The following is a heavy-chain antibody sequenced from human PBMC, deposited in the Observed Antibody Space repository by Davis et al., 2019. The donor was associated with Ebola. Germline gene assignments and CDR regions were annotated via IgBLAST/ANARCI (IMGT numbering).Heavy chain of an antibody. CDR1: GASIRSTSYY. J-gene: IGHJ5*02. CDR3: SRTTLTSVSESGLGYNYFGP. CDR2: IYYSGNT. V-gene: IGHV4-39*01. D-gene: IGHD5-24*01. Sequence: MPSETLSLTCTVSGASIRSTSYYWGWIRQPPGKALEWIGSIYYSGNTYYNPSLKSRVNMSVDTSKNQFYLKVYAVTAADTAVYFCSRTTLTSVSESGLGYNYFGPWGQGAPVTISS.